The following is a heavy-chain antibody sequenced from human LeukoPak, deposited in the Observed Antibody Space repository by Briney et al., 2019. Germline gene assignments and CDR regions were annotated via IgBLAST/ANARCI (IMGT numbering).Heavy chain of an antibody. Sequence: ASVKVSCKASGYTFTSYYMHWVRQAPGQGLEWMGIINPSGGSTSYAQKFQGRVTMTRDTSTSTVYMEPSSLRSDDTAVYYCARVTTGTGWGDYWGQGTLVTVSS. CDR1: GYTFTSYY. CDR2: INPSGGST. D-gene: IGHD1-1*01. J-gene: IGHJ4*02. V-gene: IGHV1-46*01. CDR3: ARVTTGTGWGDY.